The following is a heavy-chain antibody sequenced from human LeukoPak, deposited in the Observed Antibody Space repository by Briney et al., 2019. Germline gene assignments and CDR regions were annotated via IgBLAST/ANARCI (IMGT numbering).Heavy chain of an antibody. CDR3: AKDKAPLYSGYDWDLDF. V-gene: IGHV3-9*01. CDR1: GFTFHQYA. Sequence: PGGSLRLSCAASGFTFHQYAIHWVRQVPGKGLEWVSGISWNSASIGYADSVKGRFTISRDNAKNSVHLQMNSLRAEDTALYYCAKDKAPLYSGYDWDLDFWGQGTLVTVPS. J-gene: IGHJ4*02. CDR2: ISWNSASI. D-gene: IGHD5-12*01.